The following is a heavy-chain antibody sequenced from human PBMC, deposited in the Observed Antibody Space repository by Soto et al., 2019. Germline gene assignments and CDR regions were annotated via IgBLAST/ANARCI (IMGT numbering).Heavy chain of an antibody. J-gene: IGHJ5*02. CDR1: GFTFSRYG. CDR2: MSYDGSHK. Sequence: QVQLVESGGGVVQPGRSLRLSGAASGFTFSRYGMHWVRQAPGNGLELLTVMSYDGSHKQYADSVKGRFTISRDNSKNTLYLQMDSLTTEDTAVYYCAKDPNDSSGSINWFDPWGQGTLVTVSS. D-gene: IGHD3-22*01. CDR3: AKDPNDSSGSINWFDP. V-gene: IGHV3-30*18.